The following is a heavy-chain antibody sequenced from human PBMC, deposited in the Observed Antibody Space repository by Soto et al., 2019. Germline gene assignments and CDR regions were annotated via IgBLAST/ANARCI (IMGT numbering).Heavy chain of an antibody. D-gene: IGHD3-22*01. J-gene: IGHJ5*02. CDR1: GYSFTSYW. Sequence: GESLKISCKGSGYSFTSYWISRVRQMPGKGLEWMGRIDPSDSYTNYSPSFQGHVTISADKSISTAYLQWSSLKASDTAMYYCARHTPYDSSGYYYVSFYNWFDPWGQGTLVTVSS. CDR2: IDPSDSYT. CDR3: ARHTPYDSSGYYYVSFYNWFDP. V-gene: IGHV5-10-1*01.